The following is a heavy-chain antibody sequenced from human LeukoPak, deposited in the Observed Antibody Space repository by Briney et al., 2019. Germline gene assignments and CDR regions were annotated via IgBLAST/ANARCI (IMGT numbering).Heavy chain of an antibody. CDR3: ARDLAGHYYGSGSSFDY. CDR1: GFTFSSYW. CDR2: IREDGSEK. J-gene: IGHJ4*02. V-gene: IGHV3-7*01. D-gene: IGHD3-10*01. Sequence: GGSLRLSCAASGFTFSSYWMSWVRQAPGKGLEWVANIREDGSEKYYVDSVKGQFTISRDNAKNSLFLQMDSLRAEDTAVYYCARDLAGHYYGSGSSFDYWGQGTLVTVSS.